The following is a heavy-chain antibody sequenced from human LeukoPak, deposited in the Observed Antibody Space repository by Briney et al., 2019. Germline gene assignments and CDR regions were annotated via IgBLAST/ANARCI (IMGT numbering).Heavy chain of an antibody. CDR2: IYSAGTT. J-gene: IGHJ4*02. Sequence: QPGGSLRLSCAASGFTVSNNYMSWVRQAPGKGLEWVSIIYSAGTTYYADSVKGRFTISRDNSKNTLYPQMNSLRAEDTAVYYCARGPLIAAAGTWWGQGTLVTVSS. CDR1: GFTVSNNY. D-gene: IGHD6-13*01. V-gene: IGHV3-53*01. CDR3: ARGPLIAAAGTW.